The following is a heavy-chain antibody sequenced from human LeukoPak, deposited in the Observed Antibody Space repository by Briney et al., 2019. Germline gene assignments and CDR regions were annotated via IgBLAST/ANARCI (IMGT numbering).Heavy chain of an antibody. CDR3: AKDMTPAAGLFDY. Sequence: PGGSLRLSCAASGFTFDDYAMHWVRQAPGKGLEWVSGISWNSGSIGYADSVKGRFTISRDNAKNSLYLQMNSLRAEDTALYYCAKDMTPAAGLFDYWGQGTLVTVSS. CDR1: GFTFDDYA. CDR2: ISWNSGSI. V-gene: IGHV3-9*01. J-gene: IGHJ4*02. D-gene: IGHD6-13*01.